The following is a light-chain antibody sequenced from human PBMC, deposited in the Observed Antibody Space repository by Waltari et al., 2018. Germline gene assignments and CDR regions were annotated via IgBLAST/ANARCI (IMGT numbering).Light chain of an antibody. V-gene: IGLV3-25*03. CDR3: QSADSTGSDVI. CDR1: ALADQY. CDR2: KAT. J-gene: IGLJ2*01. Sequence: SYELTQAPSVTVSPGQTARIACSGDALADQYAYWYQQRPGRAPVAVTYKATKRPSWIPERFSGSSSGTTVTLTISGVQAEDESDYYCQSADSTGSDVIFGGGTKLTVL.